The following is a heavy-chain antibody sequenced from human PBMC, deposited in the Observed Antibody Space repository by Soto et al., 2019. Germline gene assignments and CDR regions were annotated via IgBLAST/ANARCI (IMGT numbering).Heavy chain of an antibody. V-gene: IGHV4-4*02. D-gene: IGHD6-19*01. Sequence: SETLSLTCAVSGGSISSSNWWSWVRQPPGKGLEWIGEIYHSGSTNYNPSLKSRVTISVDKSKNQFSLKLSSVTAADTAVYDCARNHGWRYYYGMDVWGQGTTVTVSS. CDR1: GGSISSSNW. CDR3: ARNHGWRYYYGMDV. J-gene: IGHJ6*02. CDR2: IYHSGST.